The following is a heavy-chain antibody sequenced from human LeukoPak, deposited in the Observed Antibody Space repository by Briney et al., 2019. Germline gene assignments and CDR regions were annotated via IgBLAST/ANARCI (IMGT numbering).Heavy chain of an antibody. CDR3: ARRVQLARRLGNAFDI. CDR1: GYTFTGYY. Sequence: ASVKVSCKASGYTFTGYYMHGVRQAPGQGLEWMGRIHLNSGGTNYAQKFQVRVTMNRDKSIRKAYMELSRLRSDDTAVYYCARRVQLARRLGNAFDIWGQGTMVTVSS. J-gene: IGHJ3*02. CDR2: IHLNSGGT. D-gene: IGHD1-1*01. V-gene: IGHV1-2*06.